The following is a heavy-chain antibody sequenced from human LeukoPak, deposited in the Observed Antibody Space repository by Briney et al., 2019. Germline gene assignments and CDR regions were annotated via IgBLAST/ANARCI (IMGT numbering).Heavy chain of an antibody. Sequence: GGSLRLSCAASGFTFSSYEMNWVRQAPGKGLEWVSYISSSGSTIYYADSVKGRFTISRDNAKNSLYLQMNSLRAEDTALYYCAGPLLHSGYDNDAFDIWGQGTMVTVSS. J-gene: IGHJ3*02. V-gene: IGHV3-48*03. CDR2: ISSSGSTI. CDR1: GFTFSSYE. D-gene: IGHD5-12*01. CDR3: AGPLLHSGYDNDAFDI.